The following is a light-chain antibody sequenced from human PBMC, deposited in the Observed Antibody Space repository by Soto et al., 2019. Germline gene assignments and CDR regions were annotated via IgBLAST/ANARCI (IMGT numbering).Light chain of an antibody. Sequence: DIVMTQSPDSLAVSLGERATINCKSSQSVLYSSNNKYYLAWYQQKPGQPPKLLISWASTRESGVPDRFSGSGSGTDFTLTISGLQAEDVAVYYCQQYYNITWTFGQGTKVEIK. CDR3: QQYYNITWT. V-gene: IGKV4-1*01. CDR2: WAS. CDR1: QSVLYSSNNKYY. J-gene: IGKJ1*01.